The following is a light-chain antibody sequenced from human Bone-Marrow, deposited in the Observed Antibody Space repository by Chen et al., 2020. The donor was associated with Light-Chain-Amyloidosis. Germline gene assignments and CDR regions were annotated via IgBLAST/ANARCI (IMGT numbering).Light chain of an antibody. J-gene: IGLJ2*01. V-gene: IGLV3-25*03. CDR1: DLPTKY. Sequence: SYELTPPPPVSVSPGQTARITCSGDDLPTKYAYWYQQKPGQAPVLVIHRDTERPSGISERFSGYSSGTTATLTISGVQAEDEADYHCQSADSSGTYEVIFGGGTKLTVL. CDR2: RDT. CDR3: QSADSSGTYEVI.